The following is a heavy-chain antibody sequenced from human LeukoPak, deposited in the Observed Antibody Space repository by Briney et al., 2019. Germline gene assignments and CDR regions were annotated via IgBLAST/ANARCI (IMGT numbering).Heavy chain of an antibody. CDR3: ARDEPAAIGY. J-gene: IGHJ4*02. CDR1: GGPISSGDYY. CDR2: IYYSGST. D-gene: IGHD2-2*02. Sequence: SQTLSLTCTVSGGPISSGDYYWSWIRQPPGKGLEWIGYIYYSGSTYYNPSLKSRVTISVDTSKNQFSLKLSSVTAADTAVYYCARDEPAAIGYWGQGTLATVSS. V-gene: IGHV4-30-4*08.